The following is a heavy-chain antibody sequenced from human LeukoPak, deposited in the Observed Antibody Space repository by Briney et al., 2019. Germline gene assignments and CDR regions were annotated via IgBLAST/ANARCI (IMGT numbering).Heavy chain of an antibody. J-gene: IGHJ5*02. V-gene: IGHV4-59*12. D-gene: IGHD2-15*01. CDR2: IYYSGST. Sequence: SETLSLTCTVSGGSISSYYWSWIRQPPGKGLEWIGYIYYSGSTNYNPSLKSRVTISVDTSKNQFSLKLSSVTAADTAVYYCAREGPGDIVVVVAAMNWFDPWGQGTLVTVSS. CDR3: AREGPGDIVVVVAAMNWFDP. CDR1: GGSISSYY.